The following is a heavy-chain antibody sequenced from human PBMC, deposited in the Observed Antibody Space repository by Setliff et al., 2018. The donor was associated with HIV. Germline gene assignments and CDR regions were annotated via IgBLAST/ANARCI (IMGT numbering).Heavy chain of an antibody. CDR1: GYTFTDYF. D-gene: IGHD6-6*01. Sequence: EASVKVSCKASGYTFTDYFMNWMRQAPGQRLEWMGWINAGNGNTKYSQKLQGRVTITADESTSTGYMELSSLRSEDTAVYYCARGLEYSTSSPFDYWGQGTLVTVSS. V-gene: IGHV1-3*01. CDR2: INAGNGNT. CDR3: ARGLEYSTSSPFDY. J-gene: IGHJ4*02.